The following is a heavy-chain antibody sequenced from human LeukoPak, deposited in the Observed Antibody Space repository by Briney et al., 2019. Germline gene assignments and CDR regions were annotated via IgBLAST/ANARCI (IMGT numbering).Heavy chain of an antibody. CDR1: GYSITNGYY. J-gene: IGHJ4*02. CDR3: ARAYCVGDCTVLHIYFDN. CDR2: IYHDGRI. Sequence: PSETLSLTCTVSGYSITNGYYWGWIRQPPGKGLEWIGSIYHDGRIDYNPSLKSRVTISRDTSNDQFSLKLSSVTAADTAVYYCARAYCVGDCTVLHIYFDNWGQGTLVTVSS. D-gene: IGHD2-21*02. V-gene: IGHV4-38-2*02.